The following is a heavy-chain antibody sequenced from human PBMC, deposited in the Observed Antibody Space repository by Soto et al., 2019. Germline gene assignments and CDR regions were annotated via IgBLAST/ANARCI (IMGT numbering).Heavy chain of an antibody. CDR2: ISAYNGNT. J-gene: IGHJ3*02. CDR3: ARGGGLGGSSGWYLFGAFDI. D-gene: IGHD6-19*01. Sequence: QVQLVQSGAEVKNPGASVKVSCQASGYTFTSYGISWVRQAPGQGLEWMGWISAYNGNTNYAQKLKGRVTMTTDTSTSTAYRELRSLRSDDTAVYYCARGGGLGGSSGWYLFGAFDIWGQGTMVTVSS. V-gene: IGHV1-18*01. CDR1: GYTFTSYG.